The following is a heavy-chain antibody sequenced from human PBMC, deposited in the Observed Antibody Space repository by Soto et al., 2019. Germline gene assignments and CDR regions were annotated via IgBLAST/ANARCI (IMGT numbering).Heavy chain of an antibody. CDR2: ISYDGSNK. CDR3: AKARGPYYYGMDV. D-gene: IGHD3-16*01. CDR1: GFTFSSYG. Sequence: QVQLVESGGGVVQPGRSLRLSCAASGFTFSSYGMHWVRQAPGKGLEWVAVISYDGSNKYYADSVKGRFTISRDNSKNTLYLQMTSLRAEDTAVYYCAKARGPYYYGMDVWGQGTTVTVSS. V-gene: IGHV3-30*18. J-gene: IGHJ6*02.